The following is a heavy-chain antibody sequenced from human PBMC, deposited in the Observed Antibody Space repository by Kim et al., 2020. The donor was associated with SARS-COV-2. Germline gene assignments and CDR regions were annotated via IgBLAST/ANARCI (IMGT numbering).Heavy chain of an antibody. Sequence: GGSLRLSCAASGLDFNTYGMHWVRQAPGKGLDCVAFISNDGRETHYTESVRGRFSISRDSSKNTVYLQMNSLRPEDTAVFYCAARNDFADYVAYWGQGTLVTVSS. D-gene: IGHD2-21*02. CDR1: GLDFNTYG. V-gene: IGHV3-30*03. CDR2: ISNDGRET. CDR3: AARNDFADYVAY. J-gene: IGHJ4*02.